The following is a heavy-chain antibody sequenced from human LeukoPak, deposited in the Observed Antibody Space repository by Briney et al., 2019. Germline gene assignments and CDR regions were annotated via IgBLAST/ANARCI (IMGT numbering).Heavy chain of an antibody. V-gene: IGHV4-61*02. CDR2: IYTSGST. J-gene: IGHJ3*02. CDR1: GYSISSGSYY. D-gene: IGHD3-16*02. CDR3: ARVSDYVWGSYRSDI. Sequence: SETLSLTCAVSGYSISSGSYYWSWIRQPAGKGLEWIGRIYTSGSTNYNPSLKSRVTISVDTSKNQSSLKLSSVTAADTAVYYCARVSDYVWGSYRSDIWGQGTMVTVSS.